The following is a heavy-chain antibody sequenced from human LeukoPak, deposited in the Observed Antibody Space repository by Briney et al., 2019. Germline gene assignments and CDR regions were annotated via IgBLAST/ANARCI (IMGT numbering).Heavy chain of an antibody. CDR2: INSDGSST. Sequence: GGSLRLSCAASGFTFSSYWMHWVRQAPGKGLAWVSRINSDGSSTSYADSVKGRFTISRDNAKNTLYLRMNSLRAEDTAVYYCARDPGGYYGSGSSFDYWGQGTLVTVSS. V-gene: IGHV3-74*01. D-gene: IGHD3-10*01. J-gene: IGHJ4*02. CDR1: GFTFSSYW. CDR3: ARDPGGYYGSGSSFDY.